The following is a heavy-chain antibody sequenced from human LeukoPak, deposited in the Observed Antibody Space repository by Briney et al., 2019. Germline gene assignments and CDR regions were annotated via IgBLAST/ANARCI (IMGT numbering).Heavy chain of an antibody. CDR1: GGSISSYY. Sequence: SETLSLTCTVSGGSISSYYWSWIRQPPGKGLEWIGYIYYSGSTNYNPSLKSRVTISVDTSKNQFSLKLSSVTAAGTAVYYCARLPYYYGMDVWGQGTTVTVSS. J-gene: IGHJ6*02. CDR3: ARLPYYYGMDV. V-gene: IGHV4-59*08. CDR2: IYYSGST.